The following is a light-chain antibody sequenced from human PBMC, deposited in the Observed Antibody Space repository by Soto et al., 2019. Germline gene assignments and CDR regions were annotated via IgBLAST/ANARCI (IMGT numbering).Light chain of an antibody. Sequence: EIVLTQSPGTLSLSPGERATLSCRASQSVSNNYLAWYQQKPGQAPRLLIYGASNRATGIPDRFSGSGSGTDFTLTISSLQSEDFAVYYCQQYNKWPPETFGQGTKVDIK. CDR3: QQYNKWPPET. V-gene: IGKV3-20*01. J-gene: IGKJ1*01. CDR2: GAS. CDR1: QSVSNNY.